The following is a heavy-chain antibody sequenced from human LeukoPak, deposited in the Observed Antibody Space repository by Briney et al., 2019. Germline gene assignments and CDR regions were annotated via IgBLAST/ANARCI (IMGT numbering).Heavy chain of an antibody. D-gene: IGHD1-26*01. J-gene: IGHJ4*02. CDR2: ISYDGSNK. CDR1: GFTFSSYA. CDR3: AGDHRKWELDY. V-gene: IGHV3-30*04. Sequence: GRSLRLSCAASGFTFSSYAMHWVRQAPGKGLEWVAVISYDGSNKYYADSVKGRFTISRDNSKNTLYLQMNSLRAEDTAVYYCAGDHRKWELDYWGQGTLVTVSS.